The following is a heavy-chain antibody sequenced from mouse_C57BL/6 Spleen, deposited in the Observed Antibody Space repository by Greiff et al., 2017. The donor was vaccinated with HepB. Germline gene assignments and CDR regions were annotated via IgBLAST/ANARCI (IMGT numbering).Heavy chain of an antibody. CDR2: INYDGSST. CDR1: GFTFSDYY. V-gene: IGHV5-16*01. J-gene: IGHJ2*01. CDR3: ARDRGGNLDY. D-gene: IGHD2-1*01. Sequence: EVQLVESEGGLVQPGSSMKLSCTASGFTFSDYYMAWVRQVPEKGLEWVANINYDGSSTYYLDSLKSRFIISRDNAKNILYLQMSSLKSEDTATYYCARDRGGNLDYWGQGTTLTVSS.